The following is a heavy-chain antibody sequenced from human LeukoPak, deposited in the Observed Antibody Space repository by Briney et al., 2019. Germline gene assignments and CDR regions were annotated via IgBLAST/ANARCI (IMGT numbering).Heavy chain of an antibody. D-gene: IGHD3-22*01. J-gene: IGHJ4*02. Sequence: GGSLRLSCAASGFTFGTNYMTWVRQAPGKGLEWVSVIYSGGDAFYADSVKGRFTISRDNSKNTLYLQMNSLRAEDTAVYYCARGDSSGYYYFYWGQGTLVTVSS. CDR1: GFTFGTNY. CDR2: IYSGGDA. CDR3: ARGDSSGYYYFY. V-gene: IGHV3-53*01.